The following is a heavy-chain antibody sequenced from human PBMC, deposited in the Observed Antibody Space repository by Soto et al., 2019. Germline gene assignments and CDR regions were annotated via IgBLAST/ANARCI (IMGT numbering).Heavy chain of an antibody. CDR3: AREVSSFGSNHFDS. CDR1: GTSIRGYY. D-gene: IGHD3-10*01. J-gene: IGHJ4*02. Sequence: NPSETLSLTCSVSGTSIRGYYWTWIRQPPGKGLEWIGYIYYTGTTKYNPSLKSRVTISVDTSKNPFSLRLNSVTAADTAVYYCAREVSSFGSNHFDSWGQGALVTVSS. CDR2: IYYTGTT. V-gene: IGHV4-59*01.